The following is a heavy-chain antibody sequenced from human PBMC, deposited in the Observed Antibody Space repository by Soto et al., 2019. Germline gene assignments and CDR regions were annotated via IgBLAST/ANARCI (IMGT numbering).Heavy chain of an antibody. CDR2: IKQDGSEK. CDR3: ARGSGGWSGYFDY. CDR1: GFTFSSYW. J-gene: IGHJ4*02. D-gene: IGHD6-19*01. Sequence: PGGSLRLSCAASGFTFSSYWMSWVRQAPGKGLEWVANIKQDGSEKYYVDSVKGRFTISRDNAKNSLYLQMNSLRAEDTAVYYCARGSGGWSGYFDYCGQGTLVTVYS. V-gene: IGHV3-7*01.